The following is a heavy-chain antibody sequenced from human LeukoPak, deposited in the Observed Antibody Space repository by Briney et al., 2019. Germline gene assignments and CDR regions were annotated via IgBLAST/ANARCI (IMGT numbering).Heavy chain of an antibody. V-gene: IGHV3-23*01. D-gene: IGHD3-22*01. J-gene: IGHJ4*02. Sequence: GGSLRLSCAASGFTFSSYAIGWVRRAPGEGVERVSGITISGGSASYAGPAKGRFTISRDHPGNTLFREMPSLRAEDTAFYYWAIMHPYYYGRGYSVQWGERTLVTVSS. CDR3: AIMHPYYYGRGYSVQ. CDR2: ITISGGSA. CDR1: GFTFSSYA.